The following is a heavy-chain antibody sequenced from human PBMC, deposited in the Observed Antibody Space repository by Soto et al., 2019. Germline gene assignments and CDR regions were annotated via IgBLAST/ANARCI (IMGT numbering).Heavy chain of an antibody. Sequence: QVQLVESGGGVVQPGRSLRLSCAASGFTFSSYAMHWVRQAPGKGLEWVAVISYDGSNKYYADSVKGRFTISRDNFKNTLYLQMNSLRAEDTAVYYCARDGEMATIRDWGQGTLVTVSS. J-gene: IGHJ4*02. CDR2: ISYDGSNK. V-gene: IGHV3-30-3*01. CDR1: GFTFSSYA. D-gene: IGHD5-12*01. CDR3: ARDGEMATIRD.